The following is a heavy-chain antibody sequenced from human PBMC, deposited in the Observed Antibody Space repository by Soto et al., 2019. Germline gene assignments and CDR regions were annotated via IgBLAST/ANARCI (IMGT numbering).Heavy chain of an antibody. CDR3: ARDGYSNYAERSYYYYGMDV. J-gene: IGHJ6*02. CDR1: GGSISSYY. D-gene: IGHD4-4*01. Sequence: LSLTCTVSGGSISSYYWSWIRQPAGKGLEWIGRIYTSGSTNYNPSLKSRVTMSVDTSKNQFSLKLSSVTAADTAVYYCARDGYSNYAERSYYYYGMDVWGQGTTVTVSS. CDR2: IYTSGST. V-gene: IGHV4-4*07.